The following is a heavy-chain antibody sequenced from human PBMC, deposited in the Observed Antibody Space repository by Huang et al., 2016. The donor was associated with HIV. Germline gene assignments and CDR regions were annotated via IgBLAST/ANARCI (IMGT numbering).Heavy chain of an antibody. V-gene: IGHV4-34*02. CDR1: GGSLSGYY. D-gene: IGHD3-10*01. J-gene: IGHJ5*02. CDR3: ARDATKNPRGWFDP. Sequence: QVHLQQWGAGLLKSAETLSLTCAVYGGSLSGYYWSWLRQTPGKGLEWIGEINHLVSPNYNPSLKSRVSRSMDGSKKQFSLKLRSISDADTAVYFCARDATKNPRGWFDPWGQGTLVTVSS. CDR2: INHLVSP.